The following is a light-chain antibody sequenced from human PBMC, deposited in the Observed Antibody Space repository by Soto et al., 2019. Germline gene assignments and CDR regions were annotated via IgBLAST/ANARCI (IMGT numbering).Light chain of an antibody. Sequence: QSVLTQPPSVSGAPGQRVTISCTGSSSNIGAGYDVHWYQQLPGTAPKLLIYGNSNRPSGVPDRFSGSKSGTSASLAITGLQAEDEADYYCQSYGSSLSGSYVFGTGTKGTVL. J-gene: IGLJ1*01. CDR3: QSYGSSLSGSYV. CDR1: SSNIGAGYD. V-gene: IGLV1-40*01. CDR2: GNS.